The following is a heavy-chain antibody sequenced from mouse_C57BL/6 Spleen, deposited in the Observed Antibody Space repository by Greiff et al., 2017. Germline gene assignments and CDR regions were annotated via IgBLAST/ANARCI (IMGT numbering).Heavy chain of an antibody. Sequence: VHVKQSGPELVKPGASVKISCKASGYSFTGYYMNWVKQSPEKSLEWIGEINPSTGGTTYNQKFKAKATLTVDKSSSTAYMQLKSLTSEDSAVYYCARSGERYYFDYWGQGTTLTVSS. CDR1: GYSFTGYY. D-gene: IGHD3-1*01. J-gene: IGHJ2*01. V-gene: IGHV1-42*01. CDR3: ARSGERYYFDY. CDR2: INPSTGGT.